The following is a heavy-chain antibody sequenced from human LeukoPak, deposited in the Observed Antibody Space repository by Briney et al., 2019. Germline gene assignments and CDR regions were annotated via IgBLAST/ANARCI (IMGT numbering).Heavy chain of an antibody. Sequence: GGSLRLSCAASGFTFSSYAMSWVRQAPGKGLEWVSAISGSGGSTYYADSAKGRFTISRDNSKNTLYLQMNSLRAEDTAVYYCAKGGSGSHLISGDFDYWGQGTLATVSS. CDR1: GFTFSSYA. CDR2: ISGSGGST. CDR3: AKGGSGSHLISGDFDY. D-gene: IGHD1-26*01. J-gene: IGHJ4*02. V-gene: IGHV3-23*01.